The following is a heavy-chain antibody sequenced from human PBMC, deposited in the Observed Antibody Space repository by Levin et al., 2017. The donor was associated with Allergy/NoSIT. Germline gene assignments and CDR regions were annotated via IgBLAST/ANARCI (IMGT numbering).Heavy chain of an antibody. V-gene: IGHV1-58*01. Sequence: ASVKVSCKASGFTFTSSAVQWVRQARGQRLEWIGWIVVGSGNTNYAQKFQERVTITRDMSTSTAYMELSSLRSEDTAVYYCAVESDYYAWGAFDIWGQGTMVTVSS. J-gene: IGHJ3*02. CDR1: GFTFTSSA. D-gene: IGHD3-10*01. CDR2: IVVGSGNT. CDR3: AVESDYYAWGAFDI.